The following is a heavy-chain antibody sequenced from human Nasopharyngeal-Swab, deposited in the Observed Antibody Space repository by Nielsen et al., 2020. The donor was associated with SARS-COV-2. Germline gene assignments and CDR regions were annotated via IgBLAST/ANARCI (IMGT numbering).Heavy chain of an antibody. V-gene: IGHV3-23*01. J-gene: IGHJ4*02. CDR2: IRGSGITT. CDR1: GFRFDSYA. D-gene: IGHD3-10*01. Sequence: GESLKISCAASGFRFDSYAMSWVRQAPGKGLEWVSAIRGSGITTYYADSVKGRFTISRGNSKNTVYLQMDSLRPEDTAVYYCAKLPSSRMIRDYWGQGTLVTVSS. CDR3: AKLPSSRMIRDY.